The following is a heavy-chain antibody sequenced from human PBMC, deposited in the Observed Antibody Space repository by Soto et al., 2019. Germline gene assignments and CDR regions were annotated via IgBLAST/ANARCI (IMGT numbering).Heavy chain of an antibody. V-gene: IGHV3-15*01. CDR1: GLTFTNAW. Sequence: EVQLVESGGGLVKPGGSLRLSCAASGLTFTNAWMNWVRQAPGKGLEWVGRIRTKSDGETTEYAASVKGRIAISRDDLRKMLFLEMNSLDSDDSAVYYCVSEMPLLGVFDFWGQGTLVTVSS. D-gene: IGHD3-16*01. CDR3: VSEMPLLGVFDF. CDR2: IRTKSDGETT. J-gene: IGHJ4*02.